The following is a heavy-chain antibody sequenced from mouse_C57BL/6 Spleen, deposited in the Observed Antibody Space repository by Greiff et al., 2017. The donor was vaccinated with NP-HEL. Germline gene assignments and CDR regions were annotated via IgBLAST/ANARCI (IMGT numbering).Heavy chain of an antibody. V-gene: IGHV5-16*01. CDR3: ARANDYDGAMDY. D-gene: IGHD2-4*01. J-gene: IGHJ4*01. Sequence: EVKLVESEGGLVQPGSSMKLSCTASGFTFSDYYMAWVRQVPEKGLEWVANINYDGSSTYYLDSLKSRFIISRDNAKNILYLQMSSLKSEDTATYYCARANDYDGAMDYWGQGTSVTVSS. CDR2: INYDGSST. CDR1: GFTFSDYY.